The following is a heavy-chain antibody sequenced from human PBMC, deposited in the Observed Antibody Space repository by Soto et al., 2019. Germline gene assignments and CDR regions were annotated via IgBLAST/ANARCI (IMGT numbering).Heavy chain of an antibody. V-gene: IGHV1-3*01. CDR2: INAGNGNT. Sequence: VKVSCKASGYTFTSYAMHWVRQAPGQRLEWMGWINAGNGNTKYSQKFQGRVTITRDTSASTAYMELSSLRSEDTAVYYCARDFILGNWNYLAGYYDSSGPDAFDIWGQGTMVTVSS. CDR3: ARDFILGNWNYLAGYYDSSGPDAFDI. J-gene: IGHJ3*02. CDR1: GYTFTSYA. D-gene: IGHD3-22*01.